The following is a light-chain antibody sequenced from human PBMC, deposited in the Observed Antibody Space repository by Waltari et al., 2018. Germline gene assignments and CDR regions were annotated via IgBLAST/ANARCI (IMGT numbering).Light chain of an antibody. J-gene: IGKJ2*01. CDR1: KSVRNNY. Sequence: EIVLTQSPGSLSLSPGGRATLFCRASKSVRNNYLAWYQQKPGQAPSILIYSASSRATGIPDRFSGSGSGTDFTLTISRLEPEDFVVYYCQQYGSSPYTFGQGTKLEI. V-gene: IGKV3-20*01. CDR2: SAS. CDR3: QQYGSSPYT.